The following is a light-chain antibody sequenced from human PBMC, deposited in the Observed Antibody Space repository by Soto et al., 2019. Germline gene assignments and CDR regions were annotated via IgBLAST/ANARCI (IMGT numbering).Light chain of an antibody. CDR1: SSDVGGYNY. Sequence: SALTQPASVSGSPGQSITISCTGSSSDVGGYNYVSWYQQHPGKAPKLMIYEVSNRPSGISNRFSGSKSGNTASLTLSGLQAEDEADYYCGGWDDSLSGPVFGGGTQLTVL. CDR2: EVS. CDR3: GGWDDSLSGPV. J-gene: IGLJ2*01. V-gene: IGLV2-14*01.